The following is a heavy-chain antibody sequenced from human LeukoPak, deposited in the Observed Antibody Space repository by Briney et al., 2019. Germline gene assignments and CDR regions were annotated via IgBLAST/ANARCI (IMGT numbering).Heavy chain of an antibody. CDR1: GFTFTNYW. J-gene: IGHJ6*02. CDR3: ARDIGLYCWEGECYSRHYNGMDV. Sequence: PGGSLRLSCAASGFTFTNYWMSWVRQAPGKGLEWVANINHDGSEQNYVESVKGRFSISRDNAKNSVDLKMNSLTAEDTAVYYCARDIGLYCWEGECYSRHYNGMDVWGQGTTVTVSS. V-gene: IGHV3-7*01. D-gene: IGHD2-21*01. CDR2: INHDGSEQ.